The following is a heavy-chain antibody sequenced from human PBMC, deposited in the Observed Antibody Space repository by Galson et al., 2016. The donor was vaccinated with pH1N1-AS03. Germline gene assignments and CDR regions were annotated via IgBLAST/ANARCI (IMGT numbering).Heavy chain of an antibody. Sequence: LEWVANINKDGNEKHYLDSVKGRFTISRDNAKNPIYLQMDTLRPEDTAFYYCARGAGFLVDYWGQGTLVTVSS. J-gene: IGHJ4*02. D-gene: IGHD1-1*01. CDR2: INKDGNEK. V-gene: IGHV3-7*03. CDR3: ARGAGFLVDY.